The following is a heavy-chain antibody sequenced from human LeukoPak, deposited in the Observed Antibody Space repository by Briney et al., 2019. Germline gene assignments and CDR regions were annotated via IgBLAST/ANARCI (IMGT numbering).Heavy chain of an antibody. J-gene: IGHJ4*02. CDR2: IRGSGGST. V-gene: IGHV3-23*01. CDR3: AKANYDSSAYHWSD. D-gene: IGHD3-22*01. CDR1: GFTFSSYA. Sequence: PGGSLRLSCAASGFTFSSYAMSWVRQAPGKGLEWVSAIRGSGGSTSYADSVKGRFTISRDNSENTLYLQINSLRAEDTAVYYCAKANYDSSAYHWSDWGQGTLVTVSS.